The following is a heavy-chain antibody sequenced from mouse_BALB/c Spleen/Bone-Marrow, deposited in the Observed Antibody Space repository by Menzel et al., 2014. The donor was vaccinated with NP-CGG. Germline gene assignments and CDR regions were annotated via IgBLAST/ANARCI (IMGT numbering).Heavy chain of an antibody. CDR1: GFTFSNYA. Sequence: EVKLMESGGGLVKPGGSLKLSCAASGFTFSNYAMSWVRQTPEKRLEWVAIISSGGSYTYYPDSVKGRFTTSRDNAKTILYLQMSSLRSEDTAMYYCARQDGFDYWGQGTTLTVSS. D-gene: IGHD2-3*01. V-gene: IGHV5-9-3*01. J-gene: IGHJ2*01. CDR3: ARQDGFDY. CDR2: ISSGGSYT.